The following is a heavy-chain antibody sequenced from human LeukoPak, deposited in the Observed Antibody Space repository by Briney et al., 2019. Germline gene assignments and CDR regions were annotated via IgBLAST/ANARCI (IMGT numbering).Heavy chain of an antibody. Sequence: GASVKVSCRPSGYTFTGYYMCWGRQAPGQGLEWMVRINPDSRSTNYAQMLQGRVTRTRDTSISTAYMGMSRVRSDDTAVYYCARVGYSSLAFDIWGQGTMVTVSS. CDR1: GYTFTGYY. CDR2: INPDSRST. J-gene: IGHJ3*02. CDR3: ARVGYSSLAFDI. V-gene: IGHV1-2*06. D-gene: IGHD5-18*01.